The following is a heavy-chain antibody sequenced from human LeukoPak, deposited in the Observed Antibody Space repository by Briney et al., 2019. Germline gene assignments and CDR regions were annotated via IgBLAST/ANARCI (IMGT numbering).Heavy chain of an antibody. V-gene: IGHV1-69*05. J-gene: IGHJ5*02. D-gene: IGHD3-16*02. Sequence: GSSVKVSCKASGGTLSSYAISWVRQAPGQGLEWMGRIIPIFGTANYAQKFQGRVTITTDESTSTAYMELSSLRSEDTAVYYCARECDPYDYVWGSYRYWFDPWGQGTLVTVSS. CDR1: GGTLSSYA. CDR2: IIPIFGTA. CDR3: ARECDPYDYVWGSYRYWFDP.